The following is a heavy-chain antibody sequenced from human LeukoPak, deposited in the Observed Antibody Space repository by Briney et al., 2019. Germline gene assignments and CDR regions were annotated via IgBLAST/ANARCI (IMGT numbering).Heavy chain of an antibody. CDR2: INHSGST. V-gene: IGHV4-34*01. D-gene: IGHD5-24*01. J-gene: IGHJ4*02. CDR3: ARRNGYKMYRIDY. Sequence: SETLSLTCAVYGGPFSGYYWSWIRQPPGKGLEWIGEINHSGSTNYNPSLKSRVTISVDTSKNQFSLKLSSVTAADTAVYYCARRNGYKMYRIDYWGQGTLVTVSS. CDR1: GGPFSGYY.